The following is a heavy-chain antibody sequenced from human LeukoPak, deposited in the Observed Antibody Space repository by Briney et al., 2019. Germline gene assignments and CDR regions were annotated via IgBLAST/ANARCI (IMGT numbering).Heavy chain of an antibody. D-gene: IGHD2-15*01. CDR2: IYHSGST. CDR1: GYSISSGYY. V-gene: IGHV4-38-2*02. Sequence: SETLSLTCTVSGYSISSGYYWGWIRQPPGKGLEWIGSIYHSGSTYYNPSLKSRVTISVDTSKNQFSLKLSSVTAADTAVYYCARASSGYLDYWGQGTLVTVSS. CDR3: ARASSGYLDY. J-gene: IGHJ4*02.